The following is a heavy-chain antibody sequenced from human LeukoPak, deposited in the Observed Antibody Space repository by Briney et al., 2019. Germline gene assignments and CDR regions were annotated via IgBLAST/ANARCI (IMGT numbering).Heavy chain of an antibody. CDR2: IVVGSGNT. D-gene: IGHD1-1*01. CDR3: AREGQQLKHFDY. Sequence: SVKVSCKASGFTFTSSAVQWVRQARGQRLEWIGWIVVGSGNTNYAQKFQERVTITRDMSTSTAYMELSSLRSEDTAVYYCAREGQQLKHFDYWGQGTLVTVSS. CDR1: GFTFTSSA. V-gene: IGHV1-58*01. J-gene: IGHJ4*02.